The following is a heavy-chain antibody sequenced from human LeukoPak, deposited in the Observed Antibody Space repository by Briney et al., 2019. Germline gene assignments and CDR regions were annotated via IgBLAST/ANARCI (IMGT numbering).Heavy chain of an antibody. CDR3: ARHRDGYFTNFDN. CDR1: GGSISSSNYY. D-gene: IGHD3-22*01. J-gene: IGHJ4*02. CDR2: LSYGGSP. V-gene: IGHV4-39*01. Sequence: SETLSLTCTVSGGSISSSNYYWGWVRQPPGKGLEWIGSLSYGGSPYHNPSLKSRLTISVDTSKNQFSLKLRSVDAADTAVYSCARHRDGYFTNFDNWGQGTLVTVSS.